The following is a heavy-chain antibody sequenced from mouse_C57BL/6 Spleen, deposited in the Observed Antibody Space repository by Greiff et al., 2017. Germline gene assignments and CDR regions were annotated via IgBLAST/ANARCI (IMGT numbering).Heavy chain of an antibody. D-gene: IGHD2-4*01. CDR1: GYTFTSYW. CDR3: ARGNYDYDEGAWFAY. Sequence: QVQLQQSGTELVKPGASVKLSCKAYGYTFTSYWMHWVKQRPGQGLEWIGNINPSNGGTNYNEKFKSKATLTVDKSSSTAYMQLSSLTSEDSAVYYCARGNYDYDEGAWFAYWGQGTLVTVSA. J-gene: IGHJ3*01. V-gene: IGHV1-53*01. CDR2: INPSNGGT.